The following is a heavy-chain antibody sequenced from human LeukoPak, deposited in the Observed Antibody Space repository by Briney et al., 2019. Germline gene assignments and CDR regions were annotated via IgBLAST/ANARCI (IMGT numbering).Heavy chain of an antibody. V-gene: IGHV1-2*04. Sequence: ASVKVSCTASGYTFTGYYMHWVRQAPGQGLEWMGWINPNSGGTNYAQKFQGWVTMTRDTSISTAYMELSRLRSDDTAVYYCARDQVVWFGEYYYYYGMDVWGQGTTVTVSS. CDR1: GYTFTGYY. J-gene: IGHJ6*02. D-gene: IGHD2-8*02. CDR3: ARDQVVWFGEYYYYYGMDV. CDR2: INPNSGGT.